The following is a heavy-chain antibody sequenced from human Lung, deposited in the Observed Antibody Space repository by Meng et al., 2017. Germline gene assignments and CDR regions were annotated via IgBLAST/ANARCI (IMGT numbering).Heavy chain of an antibody. V-gene: IGHV1-18*01. D-gene: IGHD3-10*01. Sequence: QVQVVQSGAEVKEPGASVKVSCKASGYTFTTYGLSWERQAPGQGLEWMGWISAYNGNTKYAQKVQGRVTMTRDTSTTTAYMELRNLRSDDTAVYYCVSERGGGSFDYWGQGTLVTVSS. CDR2: ISAYNGNT. J-gene: IGHJ4*02. CDR1: GYTFTTYG. CDR3: VSERGGGSFDY.